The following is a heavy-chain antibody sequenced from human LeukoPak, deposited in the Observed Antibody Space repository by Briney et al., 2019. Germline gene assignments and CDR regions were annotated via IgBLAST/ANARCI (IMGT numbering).Heavy chain of an antibody. V-gene: IGHV4-59*01. CDR1: GGSISSYY. J-gene: IGHJ6*03. Sequence: SETLSLTCTVSGGSISSYYWSWIRQPPGKGLEWIGYIYYSGSTDYNPSLKSRVTISVDTSKNQFSLKPSSVTAADTAVYYCARVTRTIRDYYYMDVWGKGTTVTVSS. D-gene: IGHD4/OR15-4a*01. CDR3: ARVTRTIRDYYYMDV. CDR2: IYYSGST.